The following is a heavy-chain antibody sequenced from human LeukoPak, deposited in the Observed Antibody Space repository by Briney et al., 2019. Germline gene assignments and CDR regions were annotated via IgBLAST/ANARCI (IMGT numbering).Heavy chain of an antibody. Sequence: ASVKVSCKASGYTFNNYAMNWVRQAPGQGPEWMGWINTNTGNPTYAQGFTGRFVFSVDTSVSTAYLQISSLKAGDTAVYYCATSPGIAAPSGYYFDHWGQGTLVTVSS. CDR3: ATSPGIAAPSGYYFDH. V-gene: IGHV7-4-1*02. CDR2: INTNTGNP. D-gene: IGHD6-13*01. J-gene: IGHJ4*02. CDR1: GYTFNNYA.